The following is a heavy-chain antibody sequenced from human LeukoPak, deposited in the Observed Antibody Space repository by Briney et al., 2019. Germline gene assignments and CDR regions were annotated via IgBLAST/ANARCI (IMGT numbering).Heavy chain of an antibody. Sequence: PSQTLSLTCTVSGGSISSGSYYWSSIRQPAGKGLEWIGRIYTSGSTNYTPSLKSRVTISVDTSKNQFSLKLSSVTAADTAVYYCARGDWFDPWGQGTLVTVSS. J-gene: IGHJ5*02. CDR3: ARGDWFDP. CDR1: GGSISSGSYY. V-gene: IGHV4-61*02. CDR2: IYTSGST.